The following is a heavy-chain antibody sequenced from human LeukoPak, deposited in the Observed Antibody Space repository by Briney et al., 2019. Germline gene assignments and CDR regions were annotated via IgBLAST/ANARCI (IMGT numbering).Heavy chain of an antibody. CDR3: ARTQSQSGSYLYYFGY. D-gene: IGHD1-26*01. V-gene: IGHV4-61*08. CDR1: GASVGSAGYY. Sequence: PWETLSLTCTVSGASVGSAGYYWSWIRQPPGGGLEWIGYVYYISNTNYNPSLKGRVTMSVNPSENQFPLKLNSVTAADTAMYYCARTQSQSGSYLYYFGYWGQGTLVTVSS. CDR2: VYYISNT. J-gene: IGHJ4*02.